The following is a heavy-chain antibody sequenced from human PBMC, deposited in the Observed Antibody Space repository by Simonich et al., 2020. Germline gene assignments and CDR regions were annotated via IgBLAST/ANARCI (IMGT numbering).Heavy chain of an antibody. V-gene: IGHV3-7*01. J-gene: IGHJ6*03. CDR1: GFTFSSYC. CDR2: IKQEGSEK. Sequence: EVQLVESGGGLVQPGGSLRLSCEAAGFTFSSYCMSWVLQDPGKGQEGVANIKQEGSEKYYVDSVKGRFTISRDNAKNSLYLKMNSLRAEDTAVYYCARDGLGTAYYYYMDVWGKGTTVTVSS. D-gene: IGHD7-27*01. CDR3: ARDGLGTAYYYYMDV.